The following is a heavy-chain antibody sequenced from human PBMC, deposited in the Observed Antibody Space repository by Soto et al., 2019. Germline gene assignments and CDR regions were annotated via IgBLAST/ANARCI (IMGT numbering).Heavy chain of an antibody. CDR3: ARAGIVVVPAAIKVHNWNYDYYCYCMDV. D-gene: IGHD2-2*02. CDR2: IIPIFGTA. V-gene: IGHV1-69*01. J-gene: IGHJ6*02. Sequence: QVQLVQSGAEVKKPGSSVKVSCKASGGTFSSYAISWVRQAPGQGLEWMGGIIPIFGTANYAQKFQGRVTITADESTSTAYMELSSLRSEDTAVYYCARAGIVVVPAAIKVHNWNYDYYCYCMDVWGQGTTVTVSS. CDR1: GGTFSSYA.